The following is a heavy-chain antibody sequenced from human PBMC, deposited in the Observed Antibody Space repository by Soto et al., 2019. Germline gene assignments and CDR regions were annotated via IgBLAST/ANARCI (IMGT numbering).Heavy chain of an antibody. CDR1: GFTFSSYE. D-gene: IGHD2-8*02. J-gene: IGHJ4*02. CDR2: ISSTGSGT. CDR3: VRDLHEPLATDALRVAN. V-gene: IGHV3-48*03. Sequence: PGGSLRLSCAASGFTFSSYELHWVRQAPGKGLEWIPYISSTGSGTLYADSVSGRFTMSRDNTKNSVSLQMSSLRAEDTAVYYCVRDLHEPLATDALRVANWGQGTQVTVSS.